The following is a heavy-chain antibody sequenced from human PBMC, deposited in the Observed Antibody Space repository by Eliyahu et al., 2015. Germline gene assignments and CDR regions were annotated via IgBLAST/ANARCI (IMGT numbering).Heavy chain of an antibody. CDR2: ISWNSGSI. CDR3: AKERVGYSSSWTFDY. V-gene: IGHV3-9*01. D-gene: IGHD6-13*01. CDR1: XFXFDXYA. Sequence: EVQLVESGGGLVQPGXSLXLXCAASXFXFDXYAXXWVRQAPGKGLEWVSGISWNSGSIGYADSVKGRFTISRDNAKNSLYLQMNSLRAEDTALYYCAKERVGYSSSWTFDYWGQGTLVTVSS. J-gene: IGHJ4*02.